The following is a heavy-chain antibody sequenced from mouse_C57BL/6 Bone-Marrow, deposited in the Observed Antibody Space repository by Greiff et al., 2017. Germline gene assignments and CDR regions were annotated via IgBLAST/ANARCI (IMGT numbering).Heavy chain of an antibody. CDR3: NAGYYGSSRLDY. J-gene: IGHJ2*01. D-gene: IGHD1-1*01. V-gene: IGHV14-4*02. CDR1: GFNIKDYY. Sequence: VQLQQSGAELVRSGASVKLSCTASGFNIKDYYMHWVNQRPEQGLEWIGWLDPETGDTEFAPKFQGKATMTADTSSNTAYLQLSSLTSEDTAVYYCNAGYYGSSRLDYWGQGTTLTVSS. CDR2: LDPETGDT.